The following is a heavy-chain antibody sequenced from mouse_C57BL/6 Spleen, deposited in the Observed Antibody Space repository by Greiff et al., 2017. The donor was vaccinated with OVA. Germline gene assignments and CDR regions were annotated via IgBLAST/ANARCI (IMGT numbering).Heavy chain of an antibody. CDR3: TRSFYDGYKTWFAY. V-gene: IGHV1-15*01. D-gene: IGHD2-3*01. CDR2: IDPETGGT. J-gene: IGHJ3*01. CDR1: GYTFTDYE. Sequence: QVQLQQSGAELVRPGASVTLSCKASGYTFTDYEMHWVKQTPVHGLEWIGAIDPETGGTAYNQKFKGKAILTADKSSSTAYMELRSLTSEDSAVYYCTRSFYDGYKTWFAYWGQGTLVTVSA.